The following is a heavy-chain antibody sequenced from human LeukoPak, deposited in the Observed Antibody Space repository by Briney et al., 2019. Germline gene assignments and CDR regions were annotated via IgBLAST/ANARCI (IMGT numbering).Heavy chain of an antibody. CDR1: GFTFSSYG. V-gene: IGHV3-33*01. CDR2: IWYEGTNI. D-gene: IGHD1-26*01. CDR3: ARQGGLGSYSAGSWFDP. J-gene: IGHJ5*02. Sequence: GGSLRLSCAASGFTFSSYGMHWVRQAPGKGLEWVAVIWYEGTNIYYADSVKGRFTISRDNSKNTVYLQMNSLRVEDTAVYYCARQGGLGSYSAGSWFDPWGQGTLVSVSS.